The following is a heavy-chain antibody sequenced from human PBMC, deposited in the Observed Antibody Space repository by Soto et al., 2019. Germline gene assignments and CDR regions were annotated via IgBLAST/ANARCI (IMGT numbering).Heavy chain of an antibody. CDR3: ARDLSPYGDYESYSYGMDL. D-gene: IGHD4-17*01. CDR2: MSYHGNNH. CDR1: GFTFSPYG. Sequence: VGSLRLSCAASGFTFSPYGMHWVRQAPGKGLEWVTSMSYHGNNHYYADSVKGRFIISRDNSKNTLYLEMNSLRTEDTAVYYCARDLSPYGDYESYSYGMDLWGQGTTVTVSS. V-gene: IGHV3-30*03. J-gene: IGHJ6*02.